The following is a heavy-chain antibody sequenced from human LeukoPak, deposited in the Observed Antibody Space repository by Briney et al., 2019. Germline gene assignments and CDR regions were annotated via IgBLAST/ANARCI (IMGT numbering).Heavy chain of an antibody. V-gene: IGHV3-9*01. CDR3: ARGPYSSMRGWFDP. Sequence: GGSLRLSCAASGFTFDDYAMHWVRQAPGKGLEWVSGISWNSGSIYYADSVKGRFTISRDNAKNSLYLQMNSLRAEDTAVYYCARGPYSSMRGWFDPWGQGTLVTVSS. D-gene: IGHD6-13*01. CDR2: ISWNSGSI. J-gene: IGHJ5*02. CDR1: GFTFDDYA.